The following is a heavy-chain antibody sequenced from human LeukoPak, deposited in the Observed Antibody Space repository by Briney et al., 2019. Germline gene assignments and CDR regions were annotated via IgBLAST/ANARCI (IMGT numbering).Heavy chain of an antibody. J-gene: IGHJ3*02. CDR2: IYYSGST. Sequence: SETLSLTCTVSGGSISSSSYYWGWIRQPPGKGLEWIGSIYYSGSTYYNPSLKSRVTISVDTSKNQFSLKLSSVTAADTAVYYCARRSEATYYYYDSSGYYHDAFDIWGQGTMVTVSP. V-gene: IGHV4-39*01. D-gene: IGHD3-22*01. CDR3: ARRSEATYYYYDSSGYYHDAFDI. CDR1: GGSISSSSYY.